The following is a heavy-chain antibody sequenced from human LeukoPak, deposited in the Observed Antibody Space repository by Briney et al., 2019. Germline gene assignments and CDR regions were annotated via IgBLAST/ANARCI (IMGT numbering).Heavy chain of an antibody. J-gene: IGHJ4*02. Sequence: PGGSLRLSCAASGFTFSSYAMSWVRQAPGKGLEWVSAISGSGGSTYYADSVKGRFTISRDNSKNTLYLQMNSLRAEDTAVYYCARVVGSSWYFDYWGQGTLVTVSS. CDR1: GFTFSSYA. V-gene: IGHV3-23*01. D-gene: IGHD6-13*01. CDR3: ARVVGSSWYFDY. CDR2: ISGSGGST.